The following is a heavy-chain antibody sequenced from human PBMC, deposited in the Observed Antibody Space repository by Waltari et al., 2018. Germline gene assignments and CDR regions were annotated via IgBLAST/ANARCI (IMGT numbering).Heavy chain of an antibody. V-gene: IGHV3-43D*04. CDR1: GFTFDDYA. CDR3: AKDMSASYDAFDI. J-gene: IGHJ3*02. Sequence: EVKLVECGGVVGQPGGSLRRSCAAYGFTFDDYAMHWGRQDPGKGLEWVYLIMWDCGSTYYADSVKGRFTISRDNSKNSLYLQMNSLRAVDTFLYYCAKDMSASYDAFDIWCQWTMVTVSS. CDR2: IMWDCGST.